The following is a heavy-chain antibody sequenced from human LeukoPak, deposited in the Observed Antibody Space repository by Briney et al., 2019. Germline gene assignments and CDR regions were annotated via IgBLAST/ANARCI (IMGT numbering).Heavy chain of an antibody. CDR2: INPNSGGT. CDR1: GYTFTGYY. D-gene: IGHD3-10*01. V-gene: IGHV1-2*02. Sequence: ASVKVSCKASGYTFTGYYMHWVRQAPGQGLEWMGWINPNSGGTNYAQKFQGRVTMTRETSISTAYMELSRLRSDDTAVYYCARVADGSGSYTFDYWGQGTLVTVSS. CDR3: ARVADGSGSYTFDY. J-gene: IGHJ4*02.